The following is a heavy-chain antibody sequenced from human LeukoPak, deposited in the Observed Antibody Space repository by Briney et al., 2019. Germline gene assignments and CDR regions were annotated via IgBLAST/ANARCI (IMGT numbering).Heavy chain of an antibody. J-gene: IGHJ5*02. Sequence: GGSLRLSCVASGFTFSSHSMNWVRQAPGKGLEWVSYISSSSSIIHYADSVKGRFAISREDAKNSLFLQMNSLSPEDTAVYYCARVPREGHDNWFDPWGQGTLVTVSS. CDR2: ISSSSSII. CDR3: ARVPREGHDNWFDP. V-gene: IGHV3-48*01. CDR1: GFTFSSHS. D-gene: IGHD1-26*01.